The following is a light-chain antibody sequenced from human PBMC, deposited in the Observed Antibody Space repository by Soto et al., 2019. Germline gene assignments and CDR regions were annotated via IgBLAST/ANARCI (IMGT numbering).Light chain of an antibody. J-gene: IGKJ1*01. CDR2: GTS. Sequence: DIVMTQSPATLSVSPGERATLSCRASQSVGGNLAWYQQKPGQAPRLLIYGTSTRATGIPARFSGSGFGTEFTLTIDSLRSEDFAVYYCQQYSNWPPWTFGQGTKVDIK. CDR3: QQYSNWPPWT. V-gene: IGKV3D-15*01. CDR1: QSVGGN.